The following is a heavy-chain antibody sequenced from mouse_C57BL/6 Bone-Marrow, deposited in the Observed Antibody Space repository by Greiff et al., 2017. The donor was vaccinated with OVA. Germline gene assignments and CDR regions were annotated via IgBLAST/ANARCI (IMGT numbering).Heavy chain of an antibody. CDR1: GYTFTSYG. CDR2: IYPRSGNT. CDR3: ARKWLLLFAY. J-gene: IGHJ3*01. V-gene: IGHV1-81*01. Sequence: VQLKQSGAELARPGASVKLSCKASGYTFTSYGISWVKQRTGQGLEWIGEIYPRSGNTYYNEKFKGKATLTADKSSSTAYMELRSLTSEDSAVYFCARKWLLLFAYWGQGTLVTVSA. D-gene: IGHD2-3*01.